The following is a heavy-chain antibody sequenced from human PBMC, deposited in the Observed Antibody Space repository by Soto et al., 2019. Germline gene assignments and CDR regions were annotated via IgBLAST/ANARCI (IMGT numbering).Heavy chain of an antibody. V-gene: IGHV3-33*01. J-gene: IGHJ6*02. CDR2: IWYDGRNK. CDR3: ARDTNYYGSGVNYYGMDV. D-gene: IGHD3-10*01. Sequence: QVQLVESGGGVVQPGRSLRLSCAASGFTFTSYGMHWVRQAPGKGLEWAAVIWYDGRNKYYADSVKGRFTISRDNSKNTLYLQMNSLRAEDTAVYYCARDTNYYGSGVNYYGMDVWGQGTTFTVSS. CDR1: GFTFTSYG.